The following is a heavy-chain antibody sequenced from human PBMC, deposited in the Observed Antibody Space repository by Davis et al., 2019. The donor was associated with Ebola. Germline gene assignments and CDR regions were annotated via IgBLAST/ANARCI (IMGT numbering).Heavy chain of an antibody. CDR3: AKAHVRFLEWLLLNGYFDY. Sequence: PGGSLRLSCVASGFTFRSYWMSWVRQAPGKGLEWVSGISGSGGSTYYADSVKSRFTISRDNSKNMLYLQMNSLRAEDTAVYYCAKAHVRFLEWLLLNGYFDYWGQGTLVTVSS. V-gene: IGHV3-23*01. J-gene: IGHJ4*02. CDR2: ISGSGGST. CDR1: GFTFRSYW. D-gene: IGHD3-3*01.